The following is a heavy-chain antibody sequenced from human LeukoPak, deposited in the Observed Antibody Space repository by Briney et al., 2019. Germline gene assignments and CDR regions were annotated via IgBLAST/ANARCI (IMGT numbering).Heavy chain of an antibody. V-gene: IGHV3-48*02. CDR2: ISSSSSTI. J-gene: IGHJ4*02. D-gene: IGHD6-13*01. CDR1: GFTFSSYS. CDR3: ARVWGIAAAGGEIEY. Sequence: PGGSLRLSCAASGFTFSSYSMNWVRQAPGKGLEWVSYISSSSSTIYYAGSVKGRFTISRDNAKNSLYLQMNSLRDEDTAVYYCARVWGIAAAGGEIEYWGQGTLVTVSS.